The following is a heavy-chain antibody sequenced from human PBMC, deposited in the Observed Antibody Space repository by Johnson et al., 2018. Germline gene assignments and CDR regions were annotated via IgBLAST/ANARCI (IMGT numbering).Heavy chain of an antibody. CDR2: ISGSGGST. Sequence: VQLVESGGGLVQXGGSLGLSCAASGFTFSSYAMTWVRQAPGKGLEWVSAISGSGGSTFYADSVKGRFTISRDNSKNTLYLQMNSLRAEDTAVYYCAKDHITMIVVVDAFDVWGQGTMVTVSS. V-gene: IGHV3-23*04. CDR1: GFTFSSYA. CDR3: AKDHITMIVVVDAFDV. J-gene: IGHJ3*01. D-gene: IGHD3-22*01.